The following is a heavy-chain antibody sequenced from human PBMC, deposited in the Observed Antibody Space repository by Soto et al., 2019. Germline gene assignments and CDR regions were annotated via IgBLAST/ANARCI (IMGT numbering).Heavy chain of an antibody. J-gene: IGHJ4*02. D-gene: IGHD3-10*01. V-gene: IGHV3-21*05. CDR1: GFIFMDYS. Sequence: GWSXRLSCAASGFIFMDYSINWSRQAPGKGLEWISHISSSGSYIFYADSVKGRFTVSRYNAKNSLFLQMNSLRAEDSAVYYCARAGTGTQGLIESWGQGTQVTVSS. CDR3: ARAGTGTQGLIES. CDR2: ISSSGSYI.